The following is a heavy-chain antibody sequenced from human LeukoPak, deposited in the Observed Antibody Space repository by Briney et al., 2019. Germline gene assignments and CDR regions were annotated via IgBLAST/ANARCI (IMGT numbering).Heavy chain of an antibody. J-gene: IGHJ4*02. CDR1: RFTFRSYS. V-gene: IGHV3-21*01. Sequence: PGGSLRLSCAASRFTFRSYSMNWVRLAPGKGLEWVSSISSSSSYIYYADSVKGRFTISRDNAKNSLYLQMNSLRAEDKAVYYSPRVMVWEQGDGEDYFDYWGQGTLVTVSS. D-gene: IGHD2-8*01. CDR3: PRVMVWEQGDGEDYFDY. CDR2: ISSSSSYI.